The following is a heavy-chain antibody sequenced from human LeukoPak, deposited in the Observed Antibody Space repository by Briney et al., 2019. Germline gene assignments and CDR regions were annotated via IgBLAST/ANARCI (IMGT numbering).Heavy chain of an antibody. Sequence: TGGSLRLSCAASGFTFSSYGMSWVRQAPGKGLEWVSGISGSGGSTYYADSVKGRFTISRDNTKNTLYLEMNSLRAEDMAVYYCWVPATAGEDDYWGQGTLVSVSS. CDR3: WVPATAGEDDY. V-gene: IGHV3-23*01. CDR1: GFTFSSYG. CDR2: ISGSGGST. J-gene: IGHJ4*02. D-gene: IGHD2-2*01.